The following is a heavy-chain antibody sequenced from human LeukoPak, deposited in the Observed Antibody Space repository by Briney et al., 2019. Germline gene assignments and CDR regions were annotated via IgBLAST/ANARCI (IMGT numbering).Heavy chain of an antibody. D-gene: IGHD3-3*01. CDR2: IYTSGST. Sequence: SETLSLTCTVSGGSISSYYWSWIRQPAGKGLEWIGRIYTSGSTNYNPSLKSRVTMSVDTSKNQFSLKLSSVTAADTAVYYCAREVTIFGVVILRYFDYWGQGTLVTVSS. CDR1: GGSISSYY. V-gene: IGHV4-4*07. CDR3: AREVTIFGVVILRYFDY. J-gene: IGHJ4*02.